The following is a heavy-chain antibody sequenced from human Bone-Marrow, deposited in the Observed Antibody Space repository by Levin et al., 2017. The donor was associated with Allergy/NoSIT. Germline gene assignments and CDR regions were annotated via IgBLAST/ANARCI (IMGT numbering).Heavy chain of an antibody. Sequence: GGSLRLSCAASGFTFSTYSMNWVRQAPGKGLEWVSSISSRSNYKYYADSVKCRFTISRANAENSLCLQITGLRVEDTAIYYCARDRTPVAGNALDYWGQGTLVTVSS. CDR3: ARDRTPVAGNALDY. V-gene: IGHV3-21*01. CDR1: GFTFSTYS. J-gene: IGHJ4*02. D-gene: IGHD6-19*01. CDR2: ISSRSNYK.